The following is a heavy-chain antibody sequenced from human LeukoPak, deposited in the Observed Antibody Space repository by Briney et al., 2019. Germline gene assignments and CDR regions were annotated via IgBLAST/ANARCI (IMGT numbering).Heavy chain of an antibody. CDR2: IYSGGST. D-gene: IGHD5-18*01. CDR3: ARGSGYSYGWGDNWFDP. CDR1: GFTFSSYE. V-gene: IGHV3-53*01. J-gene: IGHJ5*02. Sequence: PGGSLRLSCAASGFTFSSYEMSWVRQAPGKGLEWVSVIYSGGSTYYADSVKGRFTISRDNSKNTLYLQMNSLRAEDTAVYYCARGSGYSYGWGDNWFDPWGQGTLVTVSS.